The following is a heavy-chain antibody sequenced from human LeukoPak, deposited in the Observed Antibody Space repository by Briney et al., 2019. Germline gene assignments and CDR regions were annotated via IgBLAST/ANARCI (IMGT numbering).Heavy chain of an antibody. CDR2: IIPIFGTA. D-gene: IGHD1-7*01. J-gene: IGHJ5*02. Sequence: GASVKVSCKASGGTFSSYAISWVRQAPGQGLEWMGGIIPIFGTANYAQKFQGRVTTTADKSTSTAYMELSSLRSEDTAVYYCARVSGNWNYFVDPWGQGTLVTVSS. CDR1: GGTFSSYA. CDR3: ARVSGNWNYFVDP. V-gene: IGHV1-69*06.